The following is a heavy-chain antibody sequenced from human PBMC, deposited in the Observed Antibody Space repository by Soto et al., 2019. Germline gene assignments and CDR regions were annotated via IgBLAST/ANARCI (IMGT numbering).Heavy chain of an antibody. CDR3: ATTLGSSLQNDYYGMDV. Sequence: GASVKVSCKVSGYTLTEFSMHWVRQAPGKGLEWMGGCDPEDAETIYAQKFQGRVTMTEDTSTDTAYMELSSLRSEDTAVYYCATTLGSSLQNDYYGMDVWGQGTTVTVSS. CDR2: CDPEDAET. D-gene: IGHD6-6*01. V-gene: IGHV1-24*01. J-gene: IGHJ6*02. CDR1: GYTLTEFS.